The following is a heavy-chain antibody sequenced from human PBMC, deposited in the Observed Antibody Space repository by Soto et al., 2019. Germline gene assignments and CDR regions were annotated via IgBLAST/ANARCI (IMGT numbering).Heavy chain of an antibody. D-gene: IGHD3-22*01. CDR1: GGTFSSDA. CDR2: IIPIFGTA. Sequence: SVKVSCKASGGTFSSDASSCVRQAPGQGLEWMGGIIPIFGTANYAQKFQGRVTITADESTSTAYMELSSLRSEDTAVYYCARDLNPDYYDSSGYIFDYWGQGTLVTVSS. J-gene: IGHJ4*02. CDR3: ARDLNPDYYDSSGYIFDY. V-gene: IGHV1-69*13.